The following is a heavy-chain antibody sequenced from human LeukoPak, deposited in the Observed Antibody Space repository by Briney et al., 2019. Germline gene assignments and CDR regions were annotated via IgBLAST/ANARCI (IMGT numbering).Heavy chain of an antibody. D-gene: IGHD3-10*01. CDR2: NYYSGST. CDR3: ARGGVRGVIGLFNWFDP. J-gene: IGHJ5*02. Sequence: PSQTLSLTCTVSGGSISGGDYYWSWIRQPPGKGLEWIGYNYYSGSTYYNPSLKSRVTISVDTSKNQFSLKLSSVTAADTAVYYCARGGVRGVIGLFNWFDPWGQGTLVTVSS. CDR1: GGSISGGDYY. V-gene: IGHV4-30-4*01.